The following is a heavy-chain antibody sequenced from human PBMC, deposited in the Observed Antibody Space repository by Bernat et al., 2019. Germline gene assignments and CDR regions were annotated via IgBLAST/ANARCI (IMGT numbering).Heavy chain of an antibody. CDR1: GYTFTSYA. J-gene: IGHJ6*03. V-gene: IGHV7-4-1*02. CDR2: INTNTGNP. CDR3: ARGEGLRYFDWLPYYYYYMDV. D-gene: IGHD3-9*01. Sequence: QVQLVQSGSELKKPGASVKVSCKASGYTFTSYAMNWVRQAPGQGLEWMGWINTNTGNPTYAQGFTGRFVFSLDTSVSTAYLQISSLEAEDTAVYYCARGEGLRYFDWLPYYYYYMDVWGKGTTVTVSS.